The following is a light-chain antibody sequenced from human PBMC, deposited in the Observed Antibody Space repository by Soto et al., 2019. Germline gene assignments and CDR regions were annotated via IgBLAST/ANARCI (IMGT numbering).Light chain of an antibody. J-gene: IGLJ3*02. V-gene: IGLV4-69*01. CDR1: SGHNNYA. CDR2: LTSDRSP. CDR3: QTLGKGTWV. Sequence: QPVLTKSPSASASLGASVKLTCTLSSGHNNYAIAWHQQQPEKGPRSLMTLTSDRSPTKGDGIPDRFSVSSSGAERYLTIPSLQYEYEDYYYCQTLGKGTWVFGGGTKLTVL.